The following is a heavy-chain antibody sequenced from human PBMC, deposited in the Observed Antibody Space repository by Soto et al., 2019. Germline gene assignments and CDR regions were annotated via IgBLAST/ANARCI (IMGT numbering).Heavy chain of an antibody. CDR2: VYYGGTT. J-gene: IGHJ4*02. CDR3: ARTTAVPNTLRSRYFFDY. Sequence: SETLSLTCSVSGGSVGDESYCWSWLRQPPGKRREGIGYVYYGGTTNDNPALKSRVTISVDLSKNRFSLRLSSVTTAYTALYYCARTTAVPNTLRSRYFFDYWGQGTLVTVSS. D-gene: IGHD4-17*01. V-gene: IGHV4-61*01. CDR1: GGSVGDESYC.